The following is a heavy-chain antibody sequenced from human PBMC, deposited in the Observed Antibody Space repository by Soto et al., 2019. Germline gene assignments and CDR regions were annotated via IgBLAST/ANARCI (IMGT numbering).Heavy chain of an antibody. J-gene: IGHJ4*02. D-gene: IGHD5-18*01. Sequence: QVQLVQSGAEVRKPGASVKVSCKASGYTFTRYYMHWVRQAPGQGLQWMGIINPSDGSTSRAQKFQGRVTMTRDTSTSTVYLELSNLRSEDTAFYDCARDEYSHAQTSSAQPHYWGQGTLVTVSS. CDR3: ARDEYSHAQTSSAQPHY. CDR2: INPSDGST. CDR1: GYTFTRYY. V-gene: IGHV1-46*01.